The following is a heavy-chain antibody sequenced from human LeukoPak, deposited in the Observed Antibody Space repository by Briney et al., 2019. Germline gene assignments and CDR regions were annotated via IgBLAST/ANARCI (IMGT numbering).Heavy chain of an antibody. D-gene: IGHD2-2*01. CDR1: GFSFTSYS. J-gene: IGHJ4*02. Sequence: PGGSLRLSCAASGFSFTSYSMNWVRQGPGRGLEWVSYISVSSSTIYYADSVRGRFTISRDNAKNSLYLQMNSLRAEDTAVYYCAPGYCSSASCSHYFNYWGQGTLVTVSS. CDR2: ISVSSSTI. CDR3: APGYCSSASCSHYFNY. V-gene: IGHV3-48*01.